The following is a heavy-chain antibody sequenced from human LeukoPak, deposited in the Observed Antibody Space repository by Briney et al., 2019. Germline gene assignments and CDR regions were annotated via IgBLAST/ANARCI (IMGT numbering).Heavy chain of an antibody. Sequence: GGSLRLSCAASGFTFSSAWMNWVRQAPGKGLEWVGRIKSKTDGGTTDYAAPVKGRFTISRDDSKNTLYLQMNSLKTEDTAVYYCSTTYYYDSSEGYWGQGTLVTVSS. J-gene: IGHJ4*02. CDR1: GFTFSSAW. V-gene: IGHV3-15*07. CDR2: IKSKTDGGTT. D-gene: IGHD3-22*01. CDR3: STTYYYDSSEGY.